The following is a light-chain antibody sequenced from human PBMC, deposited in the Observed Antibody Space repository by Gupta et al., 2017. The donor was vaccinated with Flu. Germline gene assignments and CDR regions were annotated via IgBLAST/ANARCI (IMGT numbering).Light chain of an antibody. Sequence: EIVMTQSPLSLPVTPGEPASISCRSSQSLLHSNGYNYLDWYLQKPGQPPQLLIHMGSSRASGVPDRFRGSGSGTDFTLKISRGEADDVGVYYGMQSLQTFTLGNGTKLYIK. CDR2: MGS. CDR1: QSLLHSNGYNY. CDR3: MQSLQTFT. J-gene: IGKJ3*01. V-gene: IGKV2-28*01.